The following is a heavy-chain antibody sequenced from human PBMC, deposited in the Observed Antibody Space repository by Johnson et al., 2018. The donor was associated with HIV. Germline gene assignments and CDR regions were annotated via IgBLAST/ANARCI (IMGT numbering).Heavy chain of an antibody. CDR2: LNSAGNVT. CDR1: GFTFSTYW. V-gene: IGHV3-74*02. CDR3: VRGGHCRGGICCFQGAFDV. D-gene: IGHD2-15*01. Sequence: VQLVESGGGVVQPGRSLRLSCAASGFTFSTYWMHWIRQAPGKGLVWVSRLNSAGNVTDYADSVKGRFTVSRDNANNALYLQMNSLRADDSAVYYCVRGGHCRGGICCFQGAFDVWGQGTMVTVSS. J-gene: IGHJ3*01.